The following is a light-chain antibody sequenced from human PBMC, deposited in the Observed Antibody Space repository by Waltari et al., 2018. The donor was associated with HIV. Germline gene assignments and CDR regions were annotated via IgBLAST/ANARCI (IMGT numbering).Light chain of an antibody. CDR3: AAWGNSLSLL. CDR1: SSNIGSNY. CDR2: RNN. J-gene: IGLJ2*01. V-gene: IGLV1-47*01. Sequence: QSVLTQPPSASGTPGQRVTISCSGSSSNIGSNYVYWYQQLPGTAPQRLLYRNNQRPSGVPDRFSGAKSGISASLAISGLRSEDEADYYCAAWGNSLSLLFGGGTKLTVL.